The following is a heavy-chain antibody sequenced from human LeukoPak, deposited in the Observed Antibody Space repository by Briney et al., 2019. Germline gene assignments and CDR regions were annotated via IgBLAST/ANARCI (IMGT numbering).Heavy chain of an antibody. CDR3: ARGIWSGSGWYGGYFDY. J-gene: IGHJ4*02. Sequence: SETLSLTCTVSGGSISSGSYYWSWIRQPAGKGLEWIGRIYTSGSTNYNPSLKSRVTISVDTSKNQFSLKLSSVTAADTAVYYCARGIWSGSGWYGGYFDYWGQGTLVTVSS. CDR1: GGSISSGSYY. D-gene: IGHD6-19*01. CDR2: IYTSGST. V-gene: IGHV4-61*02.